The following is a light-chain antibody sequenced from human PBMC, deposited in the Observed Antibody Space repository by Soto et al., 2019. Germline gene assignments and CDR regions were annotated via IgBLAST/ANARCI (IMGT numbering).Light chain of an antibody. CDR1: QGISSY. Sequence: IQLTQSPSSLSASVGDRVTITCRASQGISSYLAWYQQKPGKAPKLLIYAASTLQSGVPSSFSGSGSGTDFTRTISSLQPEDFATYYCQQLNSYPSFGPGTKVDIK. V-gene: IGKV1-9*01. CDR2: AAS. J-gene: IGKJ3*01. CDR3: QQLNSYPS.